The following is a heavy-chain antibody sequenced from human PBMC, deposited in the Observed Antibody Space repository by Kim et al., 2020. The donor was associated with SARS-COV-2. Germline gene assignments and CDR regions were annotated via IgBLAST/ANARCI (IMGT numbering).Heavy chain of an antibody. CDR1: GYTFTSYD. Sequence: ASVKVSCKASGYTFTSYDINWVRQATGQGLEWMGWMNPNSGNTGYAQKFQGRVTMTRNTSISTAYMELSSLRSEDTAVYYCARGPSTDYDFWSGYYSMPWYYYYGMDVWGQGTTVTVSS. V-gene: IGHV1-8*01. J-gene: IGHJ6*02. D-gene: IGHD3-3*01. CDR2: MNPNSGNT. CDR3: ARGPSTDYDFWSGYYSMPWYYYYGMDV.